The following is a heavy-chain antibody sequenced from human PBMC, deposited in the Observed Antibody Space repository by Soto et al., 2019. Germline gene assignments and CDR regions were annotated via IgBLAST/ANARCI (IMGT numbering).Heavy chain of an antibody. CDR2: IKGDESTT. V-gene: IGHV3-74*01. D-gene: IGHD5-18*01. CDR1: GFTFNSYW. CDR3: ARGIRNYYGMDV. Sequence: GGSLRLSCAASGFTFNSYWMHWVRQAPGKGLVWVSRIKGDESTTNYADSVKGRFTISRDNAKNTVYLQMNSLRAEDTALYYCARGIRNYYGMDVWGQGTTVTVSS. J-gene: IGHJ6*02.